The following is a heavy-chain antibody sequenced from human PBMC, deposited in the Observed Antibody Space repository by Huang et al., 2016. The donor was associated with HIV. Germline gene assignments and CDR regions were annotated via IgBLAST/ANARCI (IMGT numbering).Heavy chain of an antibody. CDR3: AKDEKQFCTGGSCHSSNIDS. CDR2: IRYDGTKT. CDR1: GFTLSSLG. J-gene: IGHJ4*02. D-gene: IGHD2-8*02. Sequence: QVQLVESGGGAVQPGGSLRLSCTATGFTLSSLGMHWVRQRPGQGLEWLTFIRYDGTKTNYTDPVKGRFTISRDNSDNTLFLQMNTLTSDDTALYYCAKDEKQFCTGGSCHSSNIDSWGQGTLVTVSS. V-gene: IGHV3-30*02.